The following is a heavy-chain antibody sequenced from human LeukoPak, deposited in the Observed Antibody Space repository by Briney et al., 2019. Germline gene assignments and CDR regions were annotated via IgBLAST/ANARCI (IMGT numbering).Heavy chain of an antibody. Sequence: GGSLRLSCAASGFTFSSYTMNWVRQAPGKGLEWVSSISSSSSYIYYADSVKGRLTISRDNAKNSLYLQMNSLRAEDTAVYYCARNKRRFDQWGQGTVVTVSS. CDR2: ISSSSSYI. CDR3: ARNKRRFDQ. CDR1: GFTFSSYT. J-gene: IGHJ4*02. V-gene: IGHV3-21*01.